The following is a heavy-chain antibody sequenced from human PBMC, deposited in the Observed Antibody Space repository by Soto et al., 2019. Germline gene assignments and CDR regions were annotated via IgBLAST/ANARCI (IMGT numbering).Heavy chain of an antibody. CDR2: ISYDGSNK. V-gene: IGHV3-30-3*01. CDR3: ARDYYDILTGYQYYYYYGMDV. CDR1: GFTFSSYA. J-gene: IGHJ6*02. Sequence: GGSLRLSCAASGFTFSSYAMHWVRQAPGKGLEWVAVISYDGSNKYYADSVKGRFTISRDNSKNTLYLQMNSLRAEDTAVYYCARDYYDILTGYQYYYYYGMDVWGQGTTVTVSS. D-gene: IGHD3-9*01.